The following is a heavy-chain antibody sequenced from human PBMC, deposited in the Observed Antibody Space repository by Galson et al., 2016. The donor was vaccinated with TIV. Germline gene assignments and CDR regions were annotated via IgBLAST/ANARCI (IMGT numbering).Heavy chain of an antibody. D-gene: IGHD6-19*01. J-gene: IGHJ4*02. CDR3: ARQANSGRDY. CDR2: VYPGDSES. V-gene: IGHV5-51*01. CDR1: GYVFPTYW. Sequence: QSGAEVKKPGESLKTSCQASGYVFPTYWLAWVRQMPGKGLEWMGIVYPGDSESRYSPSLQGQVTFSVDKSSSTAYLQWSSLRTTDTAIYYCARQANSGRDYWGQGALVTVSS.